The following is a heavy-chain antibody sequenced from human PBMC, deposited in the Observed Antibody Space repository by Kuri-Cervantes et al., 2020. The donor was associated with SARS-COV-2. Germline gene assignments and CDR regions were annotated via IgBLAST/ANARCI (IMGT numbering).Heavy chain of an antibody. Sequence: GSLRLSCAVYGGSFSGYYWSWIRQPPGKGLEWIGEINHSGSTNYNPSLKSRVTISVDTSKNQFSLKLSSVTAADTAVYYCATGMRYDSDGWYYYGMDVWGQGTTVTVSS. CDR1: GGSFSGYY. CDR2: INHSGST. V-gene: IGHV4-34*01. J-gene: IGHJ6*02. D-gene: IGHD3-3*01. CDR3: ATGMRYDSDGWYYYGMDV.